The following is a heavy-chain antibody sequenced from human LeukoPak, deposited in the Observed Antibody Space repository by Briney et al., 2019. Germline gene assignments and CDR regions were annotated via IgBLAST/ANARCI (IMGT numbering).Heavy chain of an antibody. Sequence: PSETLSLTCTVSGGSISSYYWSCIRQPAGKGLEWIGRIYTSGSTNYNPSLRSRVTMSVYTSKNQFSLKLSSVTAADTAVYYCARDSPVAGTVDYWGQGTLVTVSS. J-gene: IGHJ4*02. CDR2: IYTSGST. D-gene: IGHD6-19*01. V-gene: IGHV4-4*07. CDR3: ARDSPVAGTVDY. CDR1: GGSISSYY.